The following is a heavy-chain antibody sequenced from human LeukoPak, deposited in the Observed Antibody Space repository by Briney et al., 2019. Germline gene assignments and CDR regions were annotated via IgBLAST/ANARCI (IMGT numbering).Heavy chain of an antibody. CDR3: ARVSAKWELRVSDY. CDR1: GFTFSSYW. CDR2: INSDGSST. Sequence: GGSLRLSCAASGFTFSSYWMHWVRQAPGKGLVWVSRINSDGSSTSYADSVKGRFTISRDNAKNTLYLQMNSLRAEDTAVYYCARVSAKWELRVSDYWGQGTLVTVSS. V-gene: IGHV3-74*01. J-gene: IGHJ4*02. D-gene: IGHD1-26*01.